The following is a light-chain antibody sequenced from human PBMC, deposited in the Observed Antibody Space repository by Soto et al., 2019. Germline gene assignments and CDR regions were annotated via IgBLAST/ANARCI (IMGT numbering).Light chain of an antibody. Sequence: QSVLTQPPSASGTPGQRVTISCSGSSSNIGRNAVNWYQQLPGTAPKLLIYTNDQRPSGVPDRFSGSKSGASASLAISGLQSEDEADYYCAAWDDSLNGRVFGGGTKLTV. CDR3: AAWDDSLNGRV. CDR1: SSNIGRNA. V-gene: IGLV1-44*01. J-gene: IGLJ3*02. CDR2: TND.